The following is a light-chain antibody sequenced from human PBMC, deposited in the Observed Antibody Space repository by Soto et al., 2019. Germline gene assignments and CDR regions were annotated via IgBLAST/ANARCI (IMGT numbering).Light chain of an antibody. V-gene: IGLV1-47*02. CDR3: AAWDDGLNGYV. CDR1: SSNIGKNS. Sequence: QSVLTQSPSASGPTGQRVTIPCSGSSSNIGKNSVYWYQQFPGTAPELLIYSNNKRPSGCTDRFSASKSGTSAYLAISGLRSEDEADYYCAAWDDGLNGYVFGTGTKVTVL. J-gene: IGLJ1*01. CDR2: SNN.